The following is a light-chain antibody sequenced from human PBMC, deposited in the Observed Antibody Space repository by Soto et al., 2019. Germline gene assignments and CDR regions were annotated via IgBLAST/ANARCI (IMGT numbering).Light chain of an antibody. CDR1: QSVVTNY. Sequence: EVVLTQSPGTLSVSPGEGATLTCRASQSVVTNYLAWYQQKYGQSPRLLIYGALYRAPGIPDRFSGSGSGTDFSLSISRLEPEDFATYYCLQDYNYPYTFGQGTRLEIK. J-gene: IGKJ5*01. CDR2: GAL. V-gene: IGKV3-20*01. CDR3: LQDYNYPYT.